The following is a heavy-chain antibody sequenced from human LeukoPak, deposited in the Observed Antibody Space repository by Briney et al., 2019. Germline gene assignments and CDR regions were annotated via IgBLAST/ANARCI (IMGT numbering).Heavy chain of an antibody. CDR3: TRGPDFWSGYLLDY. CDR1: GFTFGDYA. Sequence: PGRSLRLSCTASGFTFGDYAMSWVRQAPGKGLEWVGFIRSKAYGGTTEYAASVKGRFTISRDDSKSIAYLQMNSLKTEDTAVYYCTRGPDFWSGYLLDYWGQGTLVTVSS. J-gene: IGHJ4*02. D-gene: IGHD3-3*01. CDR2: IRSKAYGGTT. V-gene: IGHV3-49*04.